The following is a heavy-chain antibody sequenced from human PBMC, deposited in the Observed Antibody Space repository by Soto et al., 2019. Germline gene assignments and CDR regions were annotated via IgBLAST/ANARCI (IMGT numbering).Heavy chain of an antibody. D-gene: IGHD2-2*01. V-gene: IGHV3-21*01. Sequence: GGSLRLSCAASGFTFSSYSMNWVRQAPGKGLEWVSSISSSSSYIYYADSVKGRFTISRDNAKNSLYLQMNSLRAEDTAVYYCARDGVVPAAALLDYWGQGTLVTVSS. CDR1: GFTFSSYS. CDR3: ARDGVVPAAALLDY. CDR2: ISSSSSYI. J-gene: IGHJ4*02.